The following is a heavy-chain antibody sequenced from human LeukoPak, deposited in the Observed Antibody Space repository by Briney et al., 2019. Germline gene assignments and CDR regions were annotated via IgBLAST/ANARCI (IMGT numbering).Heavy chain of an antibody. CDR2: IIPMIGIA. CDR1: GTPFRSDA. V-gene: IGHV1-2*02. J-gene: IGHJ1*01. CDR3: ARGHSSSWYRYFQH. D-gene: IGHD6-13*01. Sequence: GASVKVSCKASGTPFRSDAWNWVRQAPGQGLEWMGRIIPMIGIANYAQKFQGRVTMTRDTSISTAYMELSRLRSDDTAVYYCARGHSSSWYRYFQHWGQGTLVTVSS.